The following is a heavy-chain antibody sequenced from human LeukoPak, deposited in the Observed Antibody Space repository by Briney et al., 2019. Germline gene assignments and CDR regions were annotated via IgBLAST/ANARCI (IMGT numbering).Heavy chain of an antibody. CDR2: ISGSGGNT. D-gene: IGHD2-21*01. CDR3: AKGHIVVVAVAHQY. V-gene: IGHV3-23*01. Sequence: GGSLRLSCAASGFTFSSYGMSWVRQAPGKGLEWVSAISGSGGNTYYADSVKGRFTISRDNSKNTLYLQMNSLRAEDTALYYCAKGHIVVVAVAHQYWGQGTLVTVSS. J-gene: IGHJ4*02. CDR1: GFTFSSYG.